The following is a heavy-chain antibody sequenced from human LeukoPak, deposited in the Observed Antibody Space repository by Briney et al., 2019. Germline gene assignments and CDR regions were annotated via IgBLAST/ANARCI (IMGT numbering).Heavy chain of an antibody. CDR1: GGSFSGYY. Sequence: PSETLSLTCAVYGGSFSGYYWSWIRQPPGKGLEWIGEINHSGSTNYNPSLKSRVTISVDTSKNQFSLKLSSVTAADTAVYYCARKDHGYFQHWGQGTLVTVSS. J-gene: IGHJ1*01. V-gene: IGHV4-34*01. CDR2: INHSGST. CDR3: ARKDHGYFQH.